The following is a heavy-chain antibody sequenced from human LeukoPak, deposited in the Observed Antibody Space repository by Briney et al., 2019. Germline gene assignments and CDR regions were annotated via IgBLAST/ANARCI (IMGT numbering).Heavy chain of an antibody. CDR2: ISWNSGSI. Sequence: GRSLRLSCAASGFTFDDYAIHWVRQAPGKGLEWVSGISWNSGSIGYADSVKGRFTVSRDNAKNSLYLQMNSLRAEDTAVYYCARDKFYDFWGQGTLVTVSS. D-gene: IGHD2/OR15-2a*01. J-gene: IGHJ4*02. CDR1: GFTFDDYA. V-gene: IGHV3-9*01. CDR3: ARDKFYDF.